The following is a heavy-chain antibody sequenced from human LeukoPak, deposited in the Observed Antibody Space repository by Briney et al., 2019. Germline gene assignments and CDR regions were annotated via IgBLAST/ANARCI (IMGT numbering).Heavy chain of an antibody. CDR2: INHSGST. J-gene: IGHJ6*03. Sequence: PSETLSLTCAVYGGSFSGYYWSWIRQPPGKGLEWIGEINHSGSTNYNPSLKSRVTISVDTSKNQFSLKLSSVTAADTAVYYCARYSSSGKYYYYYYYMDVWGKGTTVTVSS. V-gene: IGHV4-34*01. CDR3: ARYSSSGKYYYYYYYMDV. D-gene: IGHD6-6*01. CDR1: GGSFSGYY.